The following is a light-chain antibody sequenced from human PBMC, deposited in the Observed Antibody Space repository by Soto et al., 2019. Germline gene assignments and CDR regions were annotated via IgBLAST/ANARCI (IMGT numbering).Light chain of an antibody. J-gene: IGKJ4*01. CDR2: GAS. V-gene: IGKV3-11*01. Sequence: EVVLTQSPATLSLSPGERATLSCRASQNVRTFLDWYQQKPGQAPRLLIYGASNRATGIPARFSGSGSGTDFTLTISSLEPEDFAVYYCQQRTDWRLTFGGGTKVEVK. CDR1: QNVRTF. CDR3: QQRTDWRLT.